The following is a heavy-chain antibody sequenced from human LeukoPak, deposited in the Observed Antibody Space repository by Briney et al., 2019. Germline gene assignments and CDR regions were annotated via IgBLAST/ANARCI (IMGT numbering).Heavy chain of an antibody. D-gene: IGHD5-24*01. CDR3: AREMATGGYFDY. CDR1: GFTFSSYA. CDR2: ISGSGVST. J-gene: IGHJ4*02. Sequence: GESLRLSCAASGFTFSSYAMSWVRQAPGQGLEWVSTISGSGVSTYSADSVKGRFTISRHNAKNSLYLQMNSLRAEDTAVYYCAREMATGGYFDYWGQGTLVTVSS. V-gene: IGHV3-23*01.